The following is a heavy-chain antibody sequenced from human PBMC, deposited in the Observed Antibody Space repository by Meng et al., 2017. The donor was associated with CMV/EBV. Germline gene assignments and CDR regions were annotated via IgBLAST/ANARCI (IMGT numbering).Heavy chain of an antibody. Sequence: GESLKISCAASGFTFSSYAMHWVRQAPGKELEWVAVISYDGSNEYYADSVKGRFTISRDNSKNTLYLQMNSLRAEDTAVYYCARVGWTGTTGGYWGQGTLVTVSS. D-gene: IGHD1-7*01. CDR1: GFTFSSYA. V-gene: IGHV3-30*04. J-gene: IGHJ4*02. CDR2: ISYDGSNE. CDR3: ARVGWTGTTGGY.